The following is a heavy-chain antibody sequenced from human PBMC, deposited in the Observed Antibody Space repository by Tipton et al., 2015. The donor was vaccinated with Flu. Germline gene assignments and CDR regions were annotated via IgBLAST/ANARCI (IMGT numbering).Heavy chain of an antibody. V-gene: IGHV4-4*07. J-gene: IGHJ4*02. Sequence: TLSLTCTVSGGPISSYYWSWIRQPAGKGLEWIGRIYTSGSTNYNPSLKSRVTMSVDTSKNQFSLKLSSVTAADMAVYYCARGGYSGYDRYYFDYWGQGTLVTVSS. CDR1: GGPISSYY. CDR2: IYTSGST. CDR3: ARGGYSGYDRYYFDY. D-gene: IGHD5-12*01.